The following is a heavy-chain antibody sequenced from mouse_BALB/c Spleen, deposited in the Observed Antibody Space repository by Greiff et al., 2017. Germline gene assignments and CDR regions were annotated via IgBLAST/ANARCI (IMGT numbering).Heavy chain of an antibody. CDR3: TRENLKYGSDYAMDY. Sequence: EVKLVESGGGLVKPGGSLKLSCAASGFTFSSYTMSWVRQTPEKRLEWVATISSGGSYTYYPDSVKGRFTISRDNAKNTLYLQMSSLKSEDTAMYYCTRENLKYGSDYAMDYWGQGTSVTVSS. CDR2: ISSGGSYT. D-gene: IGHD2-10*02. CDR1: GFTFSSYT. V-gene: IGHV5-6-4*01. J-gene: IGHJ4*01.